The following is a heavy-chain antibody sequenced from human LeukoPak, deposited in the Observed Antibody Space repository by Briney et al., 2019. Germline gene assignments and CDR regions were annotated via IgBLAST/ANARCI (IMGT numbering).Heavy chain of an antibody. CDR1: GGSISSGGYY. J-gene: IGHJ4*02. CDR2: IYYSGST. V-gene: IGHV4-31*03. CDR3: AREDDFWSGWVGY. Sequence: KASQTLSLTCTVSGGSISSGGYYWSWLRQHPGKGLEWIGYIYYSGSTYYNPSLKSRVTISVDTSKNQFSPKLSSVTAADTAVYYCAREDDFWSGWVGYWGQGTLVTVSS. D-gene: IGHD3-3*01.